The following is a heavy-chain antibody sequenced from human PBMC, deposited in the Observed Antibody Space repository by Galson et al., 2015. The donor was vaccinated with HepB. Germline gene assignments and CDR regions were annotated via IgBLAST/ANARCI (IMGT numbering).Heavy chain of an antibody. J-gene: IGHJ4*02. V-gene: IGHV4-30-2*01. CDR1: GGSISSGGYS. Sequence: TLSLTCAVSGGSISSGGYSWSWIRQPPGKGLEWIGYIYHSGSTYYNPSLKSRVTISVDRSKNQFSLKLSSVTAADTAVYYCARVQSQATTVDYWGQGTLVTVSS. CDR3: ARVQSQATTVDY. CDR2: IYHSGST. D-gene: IGHD2/OR15-2a*01.